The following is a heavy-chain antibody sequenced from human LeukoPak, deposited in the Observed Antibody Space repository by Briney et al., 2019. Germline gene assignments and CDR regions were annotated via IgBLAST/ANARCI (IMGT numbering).Heavy chain of an antibody. CDR3: AKGSFNPAFLDH. Sequence: GGSLRLSCATSGFNFGDYVMSWVRQAPGKGLEWVESIRSKVYGGTSDYAASVSGRSIISRDDSQSTAYLEMHRLRTEDTGVYYCAKGSFNPAFLDHWGQGNLVIVSS. V-gene: IGHV3-49*04. CDR2: IRSKVYGGTS. CDR1: GFNFGDYV. J-gene: IGHJ4*01. D-gene: IGHD1-26*01.